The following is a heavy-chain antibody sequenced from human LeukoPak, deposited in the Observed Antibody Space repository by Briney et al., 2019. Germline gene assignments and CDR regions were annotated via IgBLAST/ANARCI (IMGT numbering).Heavy chain of an antibody. Sequence: ASVKVSCKTSGYTFSNYGVGWVRQAPGQGLEWMGWISGYQGKTDYAQNLQDRVTVTMDTSASTVYMELRSLRSDDTAVYYCARWSGGSDWLYHYGMDVWGQGTTVTVSS. CDR3: ARWSGGSDWLYHYGMDV. J-gene: IGHJ6*02. CDR1: GYTFSNYG. V-gene: IGHV1-18*01. CDR2: ISGYQGKT. D-gene: IGHD6-19*01.